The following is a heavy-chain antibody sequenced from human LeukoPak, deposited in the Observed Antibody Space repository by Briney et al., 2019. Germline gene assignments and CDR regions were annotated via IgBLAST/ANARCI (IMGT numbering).Heavy chain of an antibody. CDR2: IYYSGST. CDR3: ARDGGIAAPYWFDP. CDR1: GGSISSSSYY. J-gene: IGHJ5*02. Sequence: PSETLSLTCTVSGGSISSSSYYWGWIRQPPGKGLEWIGSIYYSGSTYYNPSLKSRVTISVDTSKNQFSLKLSSVTAADTAVYYCARDGGIAAPYWFDPWGQGTLVTVSS. V-gene: IGHV4-39*07. D-gene: IGHD6-13*01.